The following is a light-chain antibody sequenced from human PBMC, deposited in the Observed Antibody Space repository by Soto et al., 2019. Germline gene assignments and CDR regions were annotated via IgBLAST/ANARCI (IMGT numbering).Light chain of an antibody. CDR1: SSDVGGYDY. CDR2: DVT. J-gene: IGLJ2*01. Sequence: QSALTQPRSVSGSPGQSVTISCTGTSSDVGGYDYVSWYQQLPGKAPKLMIYDVTKRPSGVPDRFSGSKSGNTASLTISGLQAEDEADYYCLSYAGSYTLVVFGGGTKVTVL. CDR3: LSYAGSYTLVV. V-gene: IGLV2-11*01.